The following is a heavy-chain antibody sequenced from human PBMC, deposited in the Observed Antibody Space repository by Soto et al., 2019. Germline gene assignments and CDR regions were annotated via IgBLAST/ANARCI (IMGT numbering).Heavy chain of an antibody. Sequence: EVKLVESGGGLVQPGGSLRLSCAASGFSFSDYYMDWVRQVPGKGLEWVGRSRNKANSYNPEYAPSVKDRFSISRDNSKDSMYLQMNSLKTEDTAVYYCARDTGGSYDSWGQGALVTVSS. J-gene: IGHJ5*01. V-gene: IGHV3-72*01. D-gene: IGHD3-16*01. CDR3: ARDTGGSYDS. CDR2: SRNKANSYNP. CDR1: GFSFSDYY.